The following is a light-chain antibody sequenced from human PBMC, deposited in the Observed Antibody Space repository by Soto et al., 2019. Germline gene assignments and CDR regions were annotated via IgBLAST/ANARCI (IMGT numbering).Light chain of an antibody. CDR3: QQRSNWPIT. Sequence: EIVLTPSPATLSLSPGERATLSCRASQSVTNSLAWYQQKPGQAPRLLVYDASNRATGIPTRFSGSGSGTDFTLTISNLEPEDFAVYYCQQRSNWPITFGQGTRLEIK. V-gene: IGKV3-11*01. CDR1: QSVTNS. J-gene: IGKJ5*01. CDR2: DAS.